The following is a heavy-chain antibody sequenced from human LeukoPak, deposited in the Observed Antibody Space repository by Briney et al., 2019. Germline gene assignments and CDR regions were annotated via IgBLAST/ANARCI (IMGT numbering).Heavy chain of an antibody. CDR2: ISSSSSYI. J-gene: IGHJ4*02. Sequence: PGGPLRLSCAASGFTFSSYSMNWVRQAPGKGLEWVSSISSSSSYIYYADSVKGRFTISRDNAKNSLYLQMNSLRAEDTAVYYCARDTYYYDSSGYRGDYWGQGTLVTVSS. CDR1: GFTFSSYS. V-gene: IGHV3-21*01. D-gene: IGHD3-22*01. CDR3: ARDTYYYDSSGYRGDY.